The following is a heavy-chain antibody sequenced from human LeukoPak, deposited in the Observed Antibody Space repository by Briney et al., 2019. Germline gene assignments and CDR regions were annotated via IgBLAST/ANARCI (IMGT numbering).Heavy chain of an antibody. CDR3: ARHYGYSYGYFYYYYYMDV. V-gene: IGHV4-34*01. Sequence: GSLRLSCAASGFTFSRNSMNWFRQPPGKGLEWIGEINHSGSTNYNPSLKSRVTISVDTSKNQFSLKLSSVTAADTAVYYCARHYGYSYGYFYYYYYMDVWGKGTTVTISS. J-gene: IGHJ6*03. D-gene: IGHD5-18*01. CDR1: GFTFSRNS. CDR2: INHSGST.